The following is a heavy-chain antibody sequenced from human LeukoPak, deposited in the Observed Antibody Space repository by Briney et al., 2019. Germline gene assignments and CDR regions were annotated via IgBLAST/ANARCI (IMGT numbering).Heavy chain of an antibody. CDR1: GGSIGSDY. Sequence: PSETLSLTCSVSGGSIGSDYWSWIRQPPGKGLEWIGYIYYSGSTNYNPSLQSRVTISVDTSKNQFSLKLSSVTAADTAVYYCARGPGYSGYDPLYDYWGQGTLVTVSS. CDR3: ARGPGYSGYDPLYDY. CDR2: IYYSGST. V-gene: IGHV4-59*01. D-gene: IGHD5-12*01. J-gene: IGHJ4*02.